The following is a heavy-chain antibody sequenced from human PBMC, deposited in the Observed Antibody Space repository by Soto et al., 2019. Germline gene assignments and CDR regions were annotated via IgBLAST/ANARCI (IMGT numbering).Heavy chain of an antibody. CDR1: GGSISSYY. Sequence: TSETLSLTCTVSGGSISSYYWSWIRQPPGKGLEWIGYIYYGGSTNYNPSLKSRVTISVDTSKNQFSLKLSSVTAADTAVYYCAGYSSGWYGDDYWGQGTLVTVSS. J-gene: IGHJ4*02. CDR3: AGYSSGWYGDDY. CDR2: IYYGGST. V-gene: IGHV4-59*08. D-gene: IGHD6-19*01.